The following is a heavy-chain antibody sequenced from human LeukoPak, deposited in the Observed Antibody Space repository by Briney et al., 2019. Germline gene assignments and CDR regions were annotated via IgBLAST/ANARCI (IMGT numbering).Heavy chain of an antibody. D-gene: IGHD3-22*01. Sequence: PSETLSLTCTVSGGSISSSSYYWGWIRQPPGKGLEWIGSIYYSGSTNYNPSLKSRVTISVDTSKNQFSLKLSSVTAADTAVYYCARVLTAGYDSSGYRGYNWFDPWGQGTLVTVSS. CDR1: GGSISSSSYY. CDR2: IYYSGST. V-gene: IGHV4-39*07. J-gene: IGHJ5*02. CDR3: ARVLTAGYDSSGYRGYNWFDP.